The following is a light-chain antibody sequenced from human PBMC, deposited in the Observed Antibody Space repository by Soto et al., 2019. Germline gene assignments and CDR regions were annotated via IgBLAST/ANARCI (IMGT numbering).Light chain of an antibody. Sequence: QSALTQPASVSGSPGKSITISCTGTSSNVGSYKLVSWYQQHPVKAPKLMIFEVNKRPSGVSNRFSGSKSGNTASLTISGLKVEDEADYYCCSSGGSPTYVFGTGTKLTVL. J-gene: IGLJ1*01. CDR1: SSNVGSYKL. CDR3: CSSGGSPTYV. V-gene: IGLV2-23*02. CDR2: EVN.